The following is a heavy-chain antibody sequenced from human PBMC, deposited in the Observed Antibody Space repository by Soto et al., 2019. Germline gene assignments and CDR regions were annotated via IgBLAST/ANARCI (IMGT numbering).Heavy chain of an antibody. J-gene: IGHJ6*02. CDR3: VSGSDSYYYYGMDV. CDR2: ISYDGSNK. Sequence: QVQLVESGGGVVQPGRSLRLSCAASGFTFSSYAMHWVRQAPGKGLEWVAVISYDGSNKYYADSVKGRFTISRDNSKNTLYLQMNSLRAEDTAVYYCVSGSDSYYYYGMDVWGQGTTVTVSS. V-gene: IGHV3-30-3*01. CDR1: GFTFSSYA. D-gene: IGHD3-10*01.